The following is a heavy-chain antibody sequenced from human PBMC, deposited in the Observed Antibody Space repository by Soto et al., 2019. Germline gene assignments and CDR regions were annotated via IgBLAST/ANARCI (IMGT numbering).Heavy chain of an antibody. Sequence: PSETLSLTCAVYGGSFSGYYWSWIRQPPGKGLEWIGEINHSGSTNYNPSLKSRVTISVDTSKNQFSLKLSSVTAADTAVYYCARGQRGVTNYFDYWGQGTLVTVSS. J-gene: IGHJ4*02. CDR2: INHSGST. V-gene: IGHV4-34*01. CDR1: GGSFSGYY. CDR3: ARGQRGVTNYFDY. D-gene: IGHD3-10*01.